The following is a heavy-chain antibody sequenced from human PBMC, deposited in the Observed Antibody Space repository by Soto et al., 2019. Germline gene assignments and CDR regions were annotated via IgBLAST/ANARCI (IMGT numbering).Heavy chain of an antibody. J-gene: IGHJ4*02. CDR2: ISSSKTT. D-gene: IGHD2-8*01. CDR3: VGDQDVQTLMVHGNY. Sequence: EVQLVESGGGLVQPGESLRLSCTASGITFSSYSMNWFRQAPGKGLEWLSYISSSKTTYADSVKGRFTISRDNAKNSVYLQMNSLRDEDTAVYFCVGDQDVQTLMVHGNYWGRGTRVNVSS. V-gene: IGHV3-48*02. CDR1: GITFSSYS.